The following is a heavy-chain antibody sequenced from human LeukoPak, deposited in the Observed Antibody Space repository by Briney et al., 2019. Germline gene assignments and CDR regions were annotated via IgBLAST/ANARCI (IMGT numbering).Heavy chain of an antibody. Sequence: SETLSLTCTVSGGSISSYYWSWIRQPPGKGLEWIGYIYYSGSTNYNPSLKSRVTISVDTSKNQFSLKLSSVTAADTAVYYCARAIAVAGLGWFDPWGQGTLVTVSS. V-gene: IGHV4-59*08. CDR2: IYYSGST. D-gene: IGHD6-19*01. CDR3: ARAIAVAGLGWFDP. J-gene: IGHJ5*02. CDR1: GGSISSYY.